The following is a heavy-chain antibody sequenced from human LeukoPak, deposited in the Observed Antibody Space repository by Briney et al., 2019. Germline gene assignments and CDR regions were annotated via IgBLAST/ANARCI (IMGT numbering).Heavy chain of an antibody. D-gene: IGHD3-3*01. J-gene: IGHJ4*02. V-gene: IGHV1-8*01. Sequence: ASVKVSCKASGYTFTSYDINWVRQATGQGLEWMGWMNPNSGNTGYAQNFQGRVTMTRNTSISTAYMELSSLRSEDTAVYYCARGRGDYDFWSGYYQLDYWGQGTLVTVSS. CDR3: ARGRGDYDFWSGYYQLDY. CDR1: GYTFTSYD. CDR2: MNPNSGNT.